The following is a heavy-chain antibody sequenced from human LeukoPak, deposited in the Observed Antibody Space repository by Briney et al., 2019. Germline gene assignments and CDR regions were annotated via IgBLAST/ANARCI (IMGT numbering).Heavy chain of an antibody. CDR1: GFTFSSSA. D-gene: IGHD1-7*01. CDR2: ISGSGTGT. J-gene: IGHJ4*02. V-gene: IGHV3-23*01. Sequence: GGSLRLSCAASGFTFSSSAMSWVRQAPGKGLYWVSAISGSGTGTYYADSVKGRFTISRDNSKNTLYLQMNSLRAEDTAVYYCAKEGGTGTRFDYWRQGNLVTVSS. CDR3: AKEGGTGTRFDY.